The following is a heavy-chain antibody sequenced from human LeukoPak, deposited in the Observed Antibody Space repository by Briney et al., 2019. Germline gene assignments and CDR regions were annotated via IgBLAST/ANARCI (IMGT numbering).Heavy chain of an antibody. Sequence: GASVKVSCKASGYTFTGYYMHWVRQAPGQGLEWMGWINPNSGGTNYAQKFQGRVTMTRDTSISTAYMELSRLRSDDTAVYYCARDLLRFGDPLGYWGQGTLVIISS. D-gene: IGHD3-10*01. CDR1: GYTFTGYY. CDR2: INPNSGGT. CDR3: ARDLLRFGDPLGY. J-gene: IGHJ4*02. V-gene: IGHV1-2*02.